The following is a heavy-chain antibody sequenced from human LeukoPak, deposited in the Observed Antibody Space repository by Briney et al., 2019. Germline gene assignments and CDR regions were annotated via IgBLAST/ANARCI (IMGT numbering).Heavy chain of an antibody. CDR3: ARLPTIFGVPKDY. CDR2: IRYDGSNK. Sequence: GGSLRLSCAASGFTFSSYGMHWVRQAPGKGLEWVAFIRYDGSNKYYADPVKGRFTISRDNSKNTLYLQMNSLRAEDTAVYYCARLPTIFGVPKDYWGQGTLVTVSS. CDR1: GFTFSSYG. V-gene: IGHV3-30*02. D-gene: IGHD3-3*01. J-gene: IGHJ4*02.